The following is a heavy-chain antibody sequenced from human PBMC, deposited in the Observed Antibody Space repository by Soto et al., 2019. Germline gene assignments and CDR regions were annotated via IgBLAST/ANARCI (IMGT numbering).Heavy chain of an antibody. Sequence: GGSLRLSCAASGFTFSNAWMSWVRQAPGKGLEWVGRIKSKTDGGSTDYAAHVKCRFTISRDDSKNKLYLQMNSLKTEDTAVYYCTTDSNPIATDFWSGYYVYYYMDVWGKGTTVTVSS. CDR3: TTDSNPIATDFWSGYYVYYYMDV. CDR1: GFTFSNAW. D-gene: IGHD3-3*01. CDR2: IKSKTDGGST. V-gene: IGHV3-15*01. J-gene: IGHJ6*03.